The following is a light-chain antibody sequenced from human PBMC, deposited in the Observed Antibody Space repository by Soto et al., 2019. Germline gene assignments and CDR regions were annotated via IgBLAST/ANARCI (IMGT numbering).Light chain of an antibody. CDR2: AAS. J-gene: IGKJ1*01. CDR1: QGIRND. CDR3: LQHSTYPLT. Sequence: DLQMTQFPSSLSASVGDRVTITCRASQGIRNDLGWYQQKPGKAPKRLIYAASSLQSGVPSRFSGSGAGTEFTLAISSLQPEDSATFYCLQHSTYPLTFGQGTKVEIK. V-gene: IGKV1-17*01.